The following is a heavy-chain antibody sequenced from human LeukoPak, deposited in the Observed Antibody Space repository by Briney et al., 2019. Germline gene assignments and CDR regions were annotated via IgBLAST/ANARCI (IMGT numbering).Heavy chain of an antibody. CDR3: TRVSSGYYYGDFDY. CDR2: IRSKAYGGTT. J-gene: IGHJ4*02. V-gene: IGHV3-49*04. CDR1: GFTFGDYA. Sequence: GGSLRLSCTASGFTFGDYAMSWVRQAPGKGLEWVGFIRSKAYGGTTQYAASVKGRFTISRDDSKSTAYLQMNSLKTEDTAVYYCTRVSSGYYYGDFDYWGQGTLVTVSS. D-gene: IGHD3-22*01.